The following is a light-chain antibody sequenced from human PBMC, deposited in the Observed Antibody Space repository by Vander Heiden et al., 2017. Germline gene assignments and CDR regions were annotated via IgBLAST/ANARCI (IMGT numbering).Light chain of an antibody. CDR2: RKT. V-gene: IGLV3-19*01. Sequence: SSELTQDPAVSVAFGQTVRITCQGYSLRTNSASCYQQKPGQAPVLVIYRKTNRPSGIPDRFSGSSSGNTASLTITGAQAEDEADYYCNSRDSSGNVVFGGGTKLTVL. J-gene: IGLJ2*01. CDR3: NSRDSSGNVV. CDR1: SLRTNS.